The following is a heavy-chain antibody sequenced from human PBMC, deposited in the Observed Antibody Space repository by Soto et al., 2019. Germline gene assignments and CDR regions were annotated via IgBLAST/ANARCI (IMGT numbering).Heavy chain of an antibody. D-gene: IGHD4-4*01. CDR2: IKSKSSGGTT. V-gene: IGHV3-15*01. CDR1: VLIFRNAW. Sequence: RGSLLLSCASSVLIFRNAWMGWVRQAPGKRLEWVGRIKSKSSGGTTDYAEPVEGRVTISRDDSRSTLYLQLSSLKIEDTAVYFCTTEKGWRQSPLDSWGQGALVTVSS. CDR3: TTEKGWRQSPLDS. J-gene: IGHJ5*01.